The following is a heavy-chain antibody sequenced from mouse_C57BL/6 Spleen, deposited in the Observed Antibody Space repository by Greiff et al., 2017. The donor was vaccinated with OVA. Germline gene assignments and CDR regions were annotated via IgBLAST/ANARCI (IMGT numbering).Heavy chain of an antibody. V-gene: IGHV1-64*01. CDR1: GYTFTSYW. CDR3: ARRAYGSSSWFAY. D-gene: IGHD1-1*01. CDR2: IHPNSGST. Sequence: QVQLQQPGAELVKPGASVKLSCKASGYTFTSYWMHWVKQRPGQGLEWIGMIHPNSGSTNYNEKFKSKATLTVDKSSSTAYMQLSSLTSEGSAVYYCARRAYGSSSWFAYWGQGTLVTVSA. J-gene: IGHJ3*01.